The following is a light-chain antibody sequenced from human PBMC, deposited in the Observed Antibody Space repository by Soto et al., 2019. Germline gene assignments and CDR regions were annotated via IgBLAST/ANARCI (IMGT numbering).Light chain of an antibody. CDR1: QSISSW. CDR3: QQYNSYSPYT. V-gene: IGKV1-5*03. CDR2: KAS. J-gene: IGKJ2*01. Sequence: DIQMTQSPSTLSASVGDRVTITCRASQSISSWLAWYQQKPGKAPKLLIYKASSLESGVPSRFSGSGSGTEFTLTISTPQPDDFATYSCQQYNSYSPYTFGQGTMLEIK.